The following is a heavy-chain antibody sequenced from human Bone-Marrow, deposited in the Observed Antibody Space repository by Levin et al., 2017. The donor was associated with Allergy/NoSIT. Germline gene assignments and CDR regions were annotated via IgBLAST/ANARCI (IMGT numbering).Heavy chain of an antibody. D-gene: IGHD3-22*01. CDR3: ASGLAVTMIVVVDDWYFDL. Sequence: GGSLRLSCAASGFTFSDHYMSWIRQAPGKGLEWVSYISSSGSTIYYADSVKGRFTISRDNAKNSLYLQMNSLRAEDTAVYYCASGLAVTMIVVVDDWYFDLWGRGTLVTVSS. CDR2: ISSSGSTI. V-gene: IGHV3-11*01. CDR1: GFTFSDHY. J-gene: IGHJ2*01.